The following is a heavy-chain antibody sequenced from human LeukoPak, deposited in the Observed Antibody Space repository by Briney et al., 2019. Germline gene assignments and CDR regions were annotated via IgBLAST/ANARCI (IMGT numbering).Heavy chain of an antibody. CDR3: VRLRDYGGNSDGFDL. V-gene: IGHV3-48*03. J-gene: IGHJ4*01. CDR1: GFFFRSYE. CDR2: ISSSGTTI. D-gene: IGHD4-23*01. Sequence: QPGGSLRLSCAASGFFFRSYEMNWVRQAPGKGLEWVSYISSSGTTIYYADSVKGRFTISRDNTNNALYLQMHSLRAADTAVYYCVRLRDYGGNSDGFDLWGQGTLVTVSS.